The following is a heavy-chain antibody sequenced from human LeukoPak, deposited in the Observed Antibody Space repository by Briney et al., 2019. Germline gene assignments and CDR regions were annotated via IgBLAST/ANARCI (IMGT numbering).Heavy chain of an antibody. CDR1: GFTVSSNY. V-gene: IGHV3-66*01. CDR3: ATSPVVVIGGSWSPLDY. J-gene: IGHJ4*02. CDR2: IYSGGST. Sequence: PGGSLRLSCAASGFTVSSNYMSWVRQAPGKGLEWVSVIYSGGSTYYADSVKGRFTISRDNSKNTLYLQMNSLRAEDTAVYYCATSPVVVIGGSWSPLDYWGQGTLVTVSS. D-gene: IGHD3-22*01.